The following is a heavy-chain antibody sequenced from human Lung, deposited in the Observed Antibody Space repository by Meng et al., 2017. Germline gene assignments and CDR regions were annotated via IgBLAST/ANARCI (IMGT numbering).Heavy chain of an antibody. CDR1: GGCFTGYY. CDR3: ARPKQANWYFDL. CDR2: INHSGST. J-gene: IGHJ2*01. D-gene: IGHD1/OR15-1a*01. V-gene: IGHV4-34*01. Sequence: QVLLQYGAPCSLKPSETRSRTFAVDGGCFTGYYWSWIRQPPGKGLEWIGEINHSGSTNYNPSLKSRVTISVDTSKNQFSLKLSSVTAADTAVYYCARPKQANWYFDLWGRGTLVTVSS.